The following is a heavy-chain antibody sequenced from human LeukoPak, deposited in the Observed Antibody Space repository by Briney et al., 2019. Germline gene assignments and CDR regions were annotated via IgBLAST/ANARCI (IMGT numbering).Heavy chain of an antibody. J-gene: IGHJ2*01. D-gene: IGHD6-13*01. CDR3: ARDIAAARNYWYFDL. Sequence: PSETLSLTCTVSGGSISSYYWSWIRQPPGKGLEWIGYIYYSGSTNYNPSLKSRVTISVDTSKNQFSLKLSSVTAADTAVYYRARDIAAARNYWYFDLWGRGTLVTVSS. CDR1: GGSISSYY. CDR2: IYYSGST. V-gene: IGHV4-59*12.